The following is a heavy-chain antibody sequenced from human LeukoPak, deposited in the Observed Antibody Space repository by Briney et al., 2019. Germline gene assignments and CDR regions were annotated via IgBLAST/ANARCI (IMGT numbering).Heavy chain of an antibody. CDR1: GGTFISYA. J-gene: IGHJ4*02. CDR3: ARSLKSIVGATGWRFYFDY. CDR2: IIPIFGTA. Sequence: GASVKVSCKASGGTFISYAISWVRQAPGQGLEWMGGIIPIFGTANYAQKFQGRVTITTDESTSTAYMELSSLRSEDTAVYYCARSLKSIVGATGWRFYFDYWGQGTLVTVSS. V-gene: IGHV1-69*05. D-gene: IGHD1-26*01.